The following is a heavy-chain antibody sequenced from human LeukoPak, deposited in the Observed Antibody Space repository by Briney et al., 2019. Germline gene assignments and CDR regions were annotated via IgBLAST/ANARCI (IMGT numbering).Heavy chain of an antibody. CDR2: ISSDGGAT. V-gene: IGHV3-64*01. Sequence: QPGGSLRLSCAASGFTFSRFPMHWVRQAPGKGLEYVSAISSDGGATYYANSVKGRFTISRDNSKNTLYLQMNSLRAEDTAVYYCARDAVYSSSWQYYWGQGTLVTVSS. J-gene: IGHJ4*02. CDR1: GFTFSRFP. D-gene: IGHD6-13*01. CDR3: ARDAVYSSSWQYY.